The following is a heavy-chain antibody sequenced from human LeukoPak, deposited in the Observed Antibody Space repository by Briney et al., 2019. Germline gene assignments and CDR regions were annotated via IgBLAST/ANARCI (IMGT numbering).Heavy chain of an antibody. Sequence: YYADSVKGRFIISRDNAKNSVYLQMNSLRAEDTAVYYCARDYDSSGYDSRLDSWGQGTLVTVSS. CDR3: ARDYDSSGYDSRLDS. D-gene: IGHD3-22*01. J-gene: IGHJ4*02. V-gene: IGHV3-21*01.